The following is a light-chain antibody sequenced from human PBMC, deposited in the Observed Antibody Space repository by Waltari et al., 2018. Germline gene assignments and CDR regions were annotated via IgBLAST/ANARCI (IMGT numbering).Light chain of an antibody. CDR1: TLPKLY. V-gene: IGLV3-25*03. J-gene: IGLJ3*02. Sequence: SYDLTQPPSLSVSPGQTATIDCSGETLPKLYAYWYQPKPGQAPLLVISKDTERPSGIPERCSGSSSGTTVTLTISGVRAEDEGDYYCQSTDSSSTYTVFGGGTKLTVL. CDR3: QSTDSSSTYTV. CDR2: KDT.